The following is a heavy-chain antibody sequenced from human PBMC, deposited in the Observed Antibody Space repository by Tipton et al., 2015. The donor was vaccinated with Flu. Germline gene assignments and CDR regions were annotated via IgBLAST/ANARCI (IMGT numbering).Heavy chain of an antibody. J-gene: IGHJ6*02. CDR3: ARAGNNYYGMDV. CDR1: GFTFSNHW. V-gene: IGHV3-7*01. D-gene: IGHD1/OR15-1a*01. Sequence: QLVQSGGGLVQPGGSLSLSCAASGFTFSNHWMSWVRQAPGKGLEWVANIKPDGSDKSSVDSVKGRFTISRDNAKNSLYLQMNSLRVEDTAVYYCARAGNNYYGMDVWGQGP. CDR2: IKPDGSDK.